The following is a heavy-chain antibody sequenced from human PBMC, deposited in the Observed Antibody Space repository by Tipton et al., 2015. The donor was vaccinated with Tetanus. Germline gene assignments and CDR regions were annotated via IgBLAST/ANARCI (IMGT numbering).Heavy chain of an antibody. CDR2: IYPGDSDT. J-gene: IGHJ4*02. D-gene: IGHD2-8*02. Sequence: QLVQSGGEVKKPGESLKISCKGSGYIFNNYWIGWVRQKPGKGLERMGIIYPGDSDTRYSPSFQGQVTISVDKSINTAYLQWSSLKASDTSMFYCARAHCTAGVCNFDFWGQGALVTVAS. CDR3: ARAHCTAGVCNFDF. V-gene: IGHV5-51*01. CDR1: GYIFNNYW.